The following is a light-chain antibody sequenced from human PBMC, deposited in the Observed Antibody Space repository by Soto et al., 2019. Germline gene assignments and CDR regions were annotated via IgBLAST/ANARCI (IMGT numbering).Light chain of an antibody. V-gene: IGLV2-14*01. CDR1: SSDVGGYNY. Sequence: VLTQPASVSGSPGQSITISCTGTSSDVGGYNYVSWYQRHPGKAPKLMIYDVSNRPSGVSNRFSGSKSGNTASLTISGLQAEDEADYYCGSYTSSSTLVVFGGGTKLTVL. CDR3: GSYTSSSTLVV. J-gene: IGLJ2*01. CDR2: DVS.